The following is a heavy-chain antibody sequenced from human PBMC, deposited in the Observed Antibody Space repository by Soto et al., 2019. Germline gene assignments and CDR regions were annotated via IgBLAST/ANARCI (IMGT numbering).Heavy chain of an antibody. J-gene: IGHJ4*02. CDR2: IRSERYGGTP. Sequence: EMQLVESGGGLVKPGRSLRLSCTGSGFTFGDYAMSWFRQTPGKGLECVGFIRSERYGGTPDYAASVKGRFTISRDDSKSVAYLQMNSLNSEDTGVYYCATIPRNRHCYPFDCWGQGTLVTVSS. D-gene: IGHD2-15*01. CDR1: GFTFGDYA. V-gene: IGHV3-49*05. CDR3: ATIPRNRHCYPFDC.